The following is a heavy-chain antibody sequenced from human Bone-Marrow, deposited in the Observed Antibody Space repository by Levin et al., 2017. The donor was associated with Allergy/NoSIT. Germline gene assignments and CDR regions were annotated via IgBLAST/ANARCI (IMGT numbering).Heavy chain of an antibody. Sequence: SETLSLTCTVAGGSISRGNYYWSWIRQPPGKGLEWIGYIYKSGIAHYNPTLKSRLTMSVDTSKNQFSLRLSSVAAADTAVYYCARGVGVELAASTYYLDYWGQGSLVSVSS. CDR1: GGSISRGNYY. CDR3: ARGVGVELAASTYYLDY. CDR2: IYKSGIA. J-gene: IGHJ4*02. V-gene: IGHV4-30-4*01. D-gene: IGHD5-12*01.